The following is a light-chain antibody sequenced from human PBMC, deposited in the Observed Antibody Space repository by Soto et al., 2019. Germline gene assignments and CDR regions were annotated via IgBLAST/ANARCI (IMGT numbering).Light chain of an antibody. J-gene: IGLJ3*02. Sequence: QSVLTQPPSVSAAPGQTVTISCSGRSSKIGTNYVSWYQQLQGRAPKLVIVDNSKRPSAIPDRFSGSKSGSSATLGVTGRQTGDDAEYYCGTWDCDRSAEVFGGGTKLTVL. CDR1: SSKIGTNY. CDR3: GTWDCDRSAEV. CDR2: DNS. V-gene: IGLV1-51*01.